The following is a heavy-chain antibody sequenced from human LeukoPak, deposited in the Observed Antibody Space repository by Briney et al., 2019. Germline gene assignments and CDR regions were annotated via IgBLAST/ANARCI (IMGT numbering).Heavy chain of an antibody. Sequence: QPGRSLRLSCAASGFSFSSYWMHWVRQAPGKGLGWVSRINSDGSSTRFADSVKGRFTISRDNAKNTLDLQMNSLRAEDTAVYYCARVGDYHGDYVRFDPWGQGTLVTVSS. CDR3: ARVGDYHGDYVRFDP. CDR2: INSDGSST. V-gene: IGHV3-74*01. CDR1: GFSFSSYW. J-gene: IGHJ5*02. D-gene: IGHD4-17*01.